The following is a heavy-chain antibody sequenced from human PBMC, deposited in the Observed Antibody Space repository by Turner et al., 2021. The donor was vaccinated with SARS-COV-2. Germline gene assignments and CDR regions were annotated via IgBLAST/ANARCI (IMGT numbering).Heavy chain of an antibody. V-gene: IGHV3-21*01. J-gene: IGHJ6*02. Sequence: EVQLVASGGGLVKPGGSLRLSCAASGFTFSSYSMNWVRQAPGKGLEWFSSISSRISYIYYADSVKGRFTISRDNAKNSLYLQMNSLRAEDTAVYYCARGDDFWSGYSNYGMDVWGQGTTVTVSS. D-gene: IGHD3-3*01. CDR3: ARGDDFWSGYSNYGMDV. CDR2: ISSRISYI. CDR1: GFTFSSYS.